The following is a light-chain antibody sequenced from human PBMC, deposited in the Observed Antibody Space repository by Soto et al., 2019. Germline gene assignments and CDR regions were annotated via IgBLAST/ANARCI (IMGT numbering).Light chain of an antibody. CDR1: QSVTSY. CDR3: QQRSSWPIT. J-gene: IGKJ5*01. V-gene: IGKV3-11*01. Sequence: PGETATLSCRASQSVTSYLAWYQQRHGQAPRLLINDASRRATGIPDRFSGSGYGADFNLTISSLEPEDFAVYYCQQRSSWPITFGQGTRLEIK. CDR2: DAS.